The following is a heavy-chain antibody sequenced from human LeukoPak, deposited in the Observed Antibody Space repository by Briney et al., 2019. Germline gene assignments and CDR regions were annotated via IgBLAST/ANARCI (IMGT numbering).Heavy chain of an antibody. J-gene: IGHJ4*02. CDR1: GVTFSSYS. D-gene: IGHD2-8*01. CDR3: ARDERVYAILGDFDY. Sequence: GGSLRLSCAASGVTFSSYSMSWVRQAPGKGLEWVSSISSSSSYIYYADSVKGRFTISRDNAKNSLYLQMNSLRAGDTAVYYCARDERVYAILGDFDYWGQGTLVTVSS. V-gene: IGHV3-21*01. CDR2: ISSSSSYI.